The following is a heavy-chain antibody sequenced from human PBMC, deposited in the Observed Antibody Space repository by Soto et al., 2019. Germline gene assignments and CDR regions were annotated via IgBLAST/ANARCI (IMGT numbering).Heavy chain of an antibody. CDR1: GGTFSSYA. CDR2: IIPIFGTA. V-gene: IGHV1-69*13. Sequence: SVKVSCKASGGTFSSYAISWVRQAPGQGLEWMGGIIPIFGTANYAQKFQGRVTITADESTSTAYMELSSLRSEDTAVYYCARPGVWSGYYTAPFYYYYGMDVWGQGTTVTVSS. J-gene: IGHJ6*02. D-gene: IGHD3-3*01. CDR3: ARPGVWSGYYTAPFYYYYGMDV.